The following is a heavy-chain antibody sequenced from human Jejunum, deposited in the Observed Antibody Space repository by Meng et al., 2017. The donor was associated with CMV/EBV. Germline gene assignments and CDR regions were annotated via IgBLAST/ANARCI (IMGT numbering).Heavy chain of an antibody. CDR3: ANIPMVSTGSYYFDY. Sequence: EVQLVESGGVLVQPGGSLRLSCAASGFTVSSDFMTWVRQTPGKGLDWVSIIHSADMTYYADSVKGRFTISRDNSKNTLYVQMNSLRVEDTAVYYCANIPMVSTGSYYFDYWGQGTLVTVSS. J-gene: IGHJ4*02. D-gene: IGHD3-10*01. CDR2: IHSADMT. V-gene: IGHV3-66*01. CDR1: GFTVSSDF.